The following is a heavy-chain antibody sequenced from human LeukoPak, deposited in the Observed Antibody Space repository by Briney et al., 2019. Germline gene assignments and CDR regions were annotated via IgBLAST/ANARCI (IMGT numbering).Heavy chain of an antibody. V-gene: IGHV3-30-3*01. J-gene: IGHJ4*02. CDR1: GFTFSNYP. D-gene: IGHD1-26*01. CDR2: LSYDGSNE. Sequence: GRSLRLSCAASGFTFSNYPMHWVRQAPGKGLEWVALLSYDGSNECYADSVKGRFTISRDNSKNTLYLQMNSLRAEDTAVYYCARGRGSYSADYWGQGTLVTVSS. CDR3: ARGRGSYSADY.